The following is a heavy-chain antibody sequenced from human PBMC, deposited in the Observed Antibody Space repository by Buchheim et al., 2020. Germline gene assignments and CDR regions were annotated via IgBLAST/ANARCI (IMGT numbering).Heavy chain of an antibody. Sequence: QVQLVESGGGVVQPGRSLRLSCAASGFTFSSYAMHWVRQAPGKGLEWVAVISYDGSNKYYADSVKGRFTISRDNSKNTLYLQMNSLRAEDTAVYYCTRGFKPAPFIAVPGPYDYWGQGTL. V-gene: IGHV3-30-3*01. CDR2: ISYDGSNK. CDR3: TRGFKPAPFIAVPGPYDY. J-gene: IGHJ4*02. CDR1: GFTFSSYA. D-gene: IGHD6-13*01.